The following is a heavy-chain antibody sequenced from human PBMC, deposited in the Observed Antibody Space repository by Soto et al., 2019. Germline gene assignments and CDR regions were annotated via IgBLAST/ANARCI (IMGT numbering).Heavy chain of an antibody. Sequence: SDTLSLTCTVSGGSISSYYWSWIRQPPGKGLEWIGYIYYSGSTNYNPSLKSRVTISVDTSKNQFSLKLSSVTAADTAVYYCATGELWFGELSQLDYWGQGTLVTVS. CDR1: GGSISSYY. CDR3: ATGELWFGELSQLDY. CDR2: IYYSGST. D-gene: IGHD3-10*01. J-gene: IGHJ4*02. V-gene: IGHV4-59*08.